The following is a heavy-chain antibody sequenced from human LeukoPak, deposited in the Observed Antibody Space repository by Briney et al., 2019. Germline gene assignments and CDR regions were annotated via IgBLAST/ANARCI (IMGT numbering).Heavy chain of an antibody. Sequence: SETLSLTRAVYGGSFSGYYWSWIRQPPGKGLEWIGEINHSGSTNYNPSLKSRVTISVDTSKNQFSLKLSSVTAADTAVYYCARGVFGVVTSWGQGTLVTVSS. D-gene: IGHD3-3*01. CDR1: GGSFSGYY. CDR3: ARGVFGVVTS. CDR2: INHSGST. J-gene: IGHJ4*02. V-gene: IGHV4-34*01.